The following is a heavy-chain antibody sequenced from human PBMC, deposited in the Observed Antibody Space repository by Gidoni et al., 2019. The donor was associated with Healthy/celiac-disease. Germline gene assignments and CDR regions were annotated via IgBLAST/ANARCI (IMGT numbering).Heavy chain of an antibody. D-gene: IGHD2-15*01. V-gene: IGHV4-39*01. CDR3: ARGLVGYCSGGSCNFDY. CDR2: SYYRGGP. J-gene: IGHJ4*02. Sequence: QLQLQESGPGLVKPSETLSLTCTVSGGSISSSSYYWGWIRQPPGKGMEWIGTSYYRGGPYYNPSLKSRVTISVDTSKNQFSLKRSSVTAADTAVYYCARGLVGYCSGGSCNFDYWGQGTLVTVSS. CDR1: GGSISSSSYY.